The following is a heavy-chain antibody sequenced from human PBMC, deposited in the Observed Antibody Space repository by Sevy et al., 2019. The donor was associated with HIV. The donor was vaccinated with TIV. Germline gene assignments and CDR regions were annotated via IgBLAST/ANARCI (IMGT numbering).Heavy chain of an antibody. Sequence: GGSLRLSCAASGFTFSDHYMDWVRQAPGKGLEWVGRTRNKANSYTTEYAASVKGRFTISRDDSKNSLYLQMNSLKTEDTAVYYCASVKVGATPGSDYWGQGTLVTVSS. CDR1: GFTFSDHY. CDR3: ASVKVGATPGSDY. CDR2: TRNKANSYTT. V-gene: IGHV3-72*01. D-gene: IGHD1-26*01. J-gene: IGHJ4*02.